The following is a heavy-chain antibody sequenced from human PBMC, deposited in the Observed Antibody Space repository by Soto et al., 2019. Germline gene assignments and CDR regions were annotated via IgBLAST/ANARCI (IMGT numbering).Heavy chain of an antibody. V-gene: IGHV3-23*01. CDR1: GFTFSSYA. CDR2: ISGSGGST. D-gene: IGHD3-16*01. Sequence: PGGSLRLSCAASGFTFSSYAMSWVRQAPGKGLEWVSTISGSGGSTYYAYSVKGRFTISRDNSKNTLYLQMNTLRAEDTAVYYCAKDPSALGGNWFDPWGQGTLVTVSS. J-gene: IGHJ5*02. CDR3: AKDPSALGGNWFDP.